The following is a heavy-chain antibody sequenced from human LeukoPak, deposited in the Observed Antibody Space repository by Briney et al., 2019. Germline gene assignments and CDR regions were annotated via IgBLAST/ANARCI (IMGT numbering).Heavy chain of an antibody. CDR2: IYYSGST. Sequence: SETLSLTCTVSDDSITSSNYYWGWIRQPPGKGLEWIGSIYYSGSTNYNPSLKSRVTMSVDTSENQFSLKLTSVTAADTAVYYCARRAISNFRDDAFDIWGQGTMVTVSS. J-gene: IGHJ3*02. CDR1: DDSITSSNYY. CDR3: ARRAISNFRDDAFDI. D-gene: IGHD2/OR15-2a*01. V-gene: IGHV4-39*01.